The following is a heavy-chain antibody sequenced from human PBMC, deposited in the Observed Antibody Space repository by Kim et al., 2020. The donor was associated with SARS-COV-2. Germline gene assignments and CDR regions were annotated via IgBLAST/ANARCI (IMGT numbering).Heavy chain of an antibody. CDR3: VRRSGSYYALDY. CDR2: IYYSGTT. Sequence: SETLSLTCIVSGGSISSSSYYWGWIRQPPGKGLEWIGTIYYSGTTYYNPSLKSRVTISVDTSKNQLSLKLSSVTAADTAVYFCVRRSGSYYALDYWGQGTLGTASS. V-gene: IGHV4-39*01. J-gene: IGHJ4*02. D-gene: IGHD3-10*01. CDR1: GGSISSSSYY.